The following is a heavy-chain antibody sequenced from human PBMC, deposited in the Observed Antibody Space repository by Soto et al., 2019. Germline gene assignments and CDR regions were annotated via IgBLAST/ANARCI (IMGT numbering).Heavy chain of an antibody. CDR1: GYSFHDYR. CDR3: VRDMVATAADYYPYAVYX. Sequence: VSVKGSYKHVGYSFHDYRLHWVRQAPAQGLEWMGWLNPQNGDTSYAQKFRDRVTMTSDTSITTAYMDLSRLTSDDTATYYCVRDMVATAADYYPYAVYXSRQGTSVTMS. CDR2: LNPQNGDT. D-gene: IGHD5-12*01. J-gene: IGHJ6*02. V-gene: IGHV1-2*02.